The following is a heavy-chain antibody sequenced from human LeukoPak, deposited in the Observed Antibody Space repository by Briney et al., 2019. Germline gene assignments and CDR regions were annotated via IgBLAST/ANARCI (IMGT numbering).Heavy chain of an antibody. CDR1: GFMFRSFE. J-gene: IGHJ4*02. CDR3: ALLAVASDFDY. Sequence: GGSLRLSCAASGFMFRSFEMYWVRQAPGKGLEWVAYISSGASTMYYADSVKGRFTIYRDDAKNSLLLQMNSLRAEDTAVYYCALLAVASDFDYWGQGTLVTVSS. CDR2: ISSGASTM. D-gene: IGHD6-19*01. V-gene: IGHV3-48*03.